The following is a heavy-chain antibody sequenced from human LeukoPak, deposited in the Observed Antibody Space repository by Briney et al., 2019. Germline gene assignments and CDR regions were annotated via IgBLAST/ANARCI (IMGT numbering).Heavy chain of an antibody. CDR1: GGSVSSGTYY. J-gene: IGHJ6*02. Sequence: PSETLSLTCTVSGGSVSSGTYYWSWIRQPPGKWLEWIGEVNHSGSTNYTPPLKSRVTISVDTSKTQFPRKRSSVTAADTAVYYCARGHRLPRESYYAMDVWGQGTTVTVSS. CDR2: VNHSGST. D-gene: IGHD1-26*01. V-gene: IGHV4-39*06. CDR3: ARGHRLPRESYYAMDV.